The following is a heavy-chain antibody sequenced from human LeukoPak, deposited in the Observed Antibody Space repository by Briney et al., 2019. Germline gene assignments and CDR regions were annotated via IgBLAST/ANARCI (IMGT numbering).Heavy chain of an antibody. CDR2: ISGSGGST. CDR3: ARDRQPYYYYYYYMDV. CDR1: GFTFSGYA. D-gene: IGHD6-13*01. V-gene: IGHV3-23*01. J-gene: IGHJ6*03. Sequence: PGGSLRLSCAASGFTFSGYAMSWVRQAPGKGLEWVSAISGSGGSTYYADSVKGRFTISRDNSKNTLYLQMNSLRAEDTAVYYCARDRQPYYYYYYYMDVWGKGTTVTVSS.